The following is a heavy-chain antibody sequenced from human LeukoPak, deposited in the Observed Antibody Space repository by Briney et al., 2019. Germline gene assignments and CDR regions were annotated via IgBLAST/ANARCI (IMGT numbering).Heavy chain of an antibody. CDR3: ARDRGSYFYWFDP. J-gene: IGHJ5*02. CDR1: GGTFSSYA. CDR2: IIPILGIA. V-gene: IGHV1-69*04. D-gene: IGHD1-26*01. Sequence: SVKVSCKASGGTFSSYAISWVRQAPGQGLEWMGRIIPILGIANYAQKFQGRVTITADKSTSTAYMELSSLRSEDTAVYYCARDRGSYFYWFDPWGQGTLVTVSS.